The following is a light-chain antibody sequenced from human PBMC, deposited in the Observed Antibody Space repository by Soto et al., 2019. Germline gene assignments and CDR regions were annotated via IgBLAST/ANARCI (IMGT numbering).Light chain of an antibody. CDR1: QSISSC. CDR2: ECS. Sequence: DIMMTQSPFTLSASVGDRVTIPCRASQSISSCLAWYQQKAGKAPKLLIYECSTMEGRVPSRFSGRRSGTEVILTIISRLAHDASAYYYRQQYVRPPVTFGQGT. J-gene: IGKJ5*01. CDR3: RQQYVRPPVT. V-gene: IGKV1-5*01.